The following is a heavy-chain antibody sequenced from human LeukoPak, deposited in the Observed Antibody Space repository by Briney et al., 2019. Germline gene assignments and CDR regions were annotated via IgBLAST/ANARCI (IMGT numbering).Heavy chain of an antibody. CDR3: ARDRGRGSSCDI. J-gene: IGHJ4*02. CDR2: LFNTGGT. V-gene: IGHV4-59*01. Sequence: SETLSLTCTVSGFSITSYHWSWIRQPPGKGLEWIGDLFNTGGTSYNASLKSRVTVSVDTSKNEVSLKLNSVTAADTAVYYCARDRGRGSSCDIWGQGTLVTVSS. CDR1: GFSITSYH. D-gene: IGHD3-16*01.